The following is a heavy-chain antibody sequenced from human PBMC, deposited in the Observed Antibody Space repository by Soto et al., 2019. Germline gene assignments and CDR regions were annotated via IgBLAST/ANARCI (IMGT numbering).Heavy chain of an antibody. CDR2: ISSSSNTI. Sequence: GGSLRLSCAASEFTFSSYSMNWVRQAPGKGLEWASYISSSSNTIYYADSVKGRFTISRDNAKNSLYLQMNSLRDEDTAVYYCARDTYYDFWSGSRFDYWGQGTLVTVSS. CDR1: EFTFSSYS. CDR3: ARDTYYDFWSGSRFDY. J-gene: IGHJ4*02. V-gene: IGHV3-48*02. D-gene: IGHD3-3*01.